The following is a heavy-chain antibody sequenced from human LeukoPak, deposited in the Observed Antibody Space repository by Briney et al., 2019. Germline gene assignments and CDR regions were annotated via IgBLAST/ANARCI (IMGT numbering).Heavy chain of an antibody. V-gene: IGHV3-30*03. CDR1: GFTFSSYG. CDR3: ARDRSSGYDYFFPTPDGAFDI. Sequence: GGSLRLSCAASGFTFSSYGMHWVRQAPGKGLEWVAVISYDGSNKYYADSVKGRFTISRDNSKNTLYLQMNSLRAEDTAVYYCARDRSSGYDYFFPTPDGAFDIWGQGTMVTVSS. J-gene: IGHJ3*02. CDR2: ISYDGSNK. D-gene: IGHD5-12*01.